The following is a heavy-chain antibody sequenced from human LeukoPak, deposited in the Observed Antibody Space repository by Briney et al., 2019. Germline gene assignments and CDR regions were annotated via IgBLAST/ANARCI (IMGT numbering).Heavy chain of an antibody. CDR1: GYTFSNSG. CDR2: ISAYNGNT. CDR3: AREPETATQYDC. Sequence: ASVKVSCKASGYTFSNSGISWVRQAPGHGLEWMGWISAYNGNTNYAQKFQGRVTVNTDTSTNTAYMELRSLRSDDTAVYYCAREPETATQYDCWGQGTLVSVSS. V-gene: IGHV1-18*01. J-gene: IGHJ4*02. D-gene: IGHD5-24*01.